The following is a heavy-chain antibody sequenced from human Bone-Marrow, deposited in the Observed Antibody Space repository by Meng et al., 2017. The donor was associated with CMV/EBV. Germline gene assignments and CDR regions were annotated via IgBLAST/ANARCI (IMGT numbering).Heavy chain of an antibody. D-gene: IGHD2-2*01. CDR3: AKDSRPAAMFYYGMHV. V-gene: IGHV3-53*01. CDR1: GFTVSSNY. CDR2: IYSGGST. J-gene: IGHJ6*02. Sequence: GESLKISCAASGFTVSSNYMSWVRQAPGKGLEWVSVIYSGGSTYYADSVKGRFTISRDNSKNTLYLQMNSLRVEDTAVYYCAKDSRPAAMFYYGMHVWGQGTTVTVSS.